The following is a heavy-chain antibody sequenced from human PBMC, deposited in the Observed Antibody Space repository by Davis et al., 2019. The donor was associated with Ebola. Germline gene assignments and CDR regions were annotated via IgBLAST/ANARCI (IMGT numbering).Heavy chain of an antibody. CDR2: IYYSGST. Sequence: MPSETLSLTCTVSGGSISSYYWSWIRQPPGKGLEWIGYIYYSGSTNYNPSLKSRVTISVDTSKNQFSLKLSSVTAADTAVYYCARHGMGGGTLNTAFDIWGQGTMVTVSS. CDR3: ARHGMGGGTLNTAFDI. D-gene: IGHD2-15*01. V-gene: IGHV4-59*01. J-gene: IGHJ3*02. CDR1: GGSISSYY.